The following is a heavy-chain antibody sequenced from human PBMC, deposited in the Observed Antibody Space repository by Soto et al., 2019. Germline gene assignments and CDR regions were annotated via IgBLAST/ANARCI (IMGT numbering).Heavy chain of an antibody. D-gene: IGHD6-19*01. J-gene: IGHJ6*02. CDR1: GGTFSSYA. CDR2: IIPIFGTA. V-gene: IGHV1-69*01. Sequence: QVQLVQSGAEVKKPGSSVKVSCKASGGTFSSYAISWVRQAPGQGLEWMGGIIPIFGTANYAQKFQGRVTITADESTSTADMELSSLRSEDTAVYYCARGGGNGDIAVASNGYYYYGMDVWGQGTTVTVSS. CDR3: ARGGGNGDIAVASNGYYYYGMDV.